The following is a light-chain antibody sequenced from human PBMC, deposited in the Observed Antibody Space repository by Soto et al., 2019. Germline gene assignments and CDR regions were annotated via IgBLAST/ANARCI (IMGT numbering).Light chain of an antibody. V-gene: IGLV2-23*01. CDR1: SSDGGSYNL. CDR3: CSYAGSSTPYV. J-gene: IGLJ1*01. Sequence: QSALTQPASVSGSPGQSITISCTGTSSDGGSYNLVSWYQQHPGKAPKLMIYEGSKRPSGVSNRFSGSKSGNTASLTSSGLQAEDEADYYCCSYAGSSTPYVFGTGTKLTVL. CDR2: EGS.